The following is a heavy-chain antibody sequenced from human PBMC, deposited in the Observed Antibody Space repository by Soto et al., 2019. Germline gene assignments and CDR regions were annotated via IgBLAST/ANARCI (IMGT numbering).Heavy chain of an antibody. J-gene: IGHJ5*02. CDR3: ARHDRNKWFDP. V-gene: IGHV4-39*01. CDR2: FYYGGST. CDR1: GAFISSSHYY. Sequence: LSLTCPVSGAFISSSHYYWGWIRQSPGKGLEWIVSFYYGGSTYYNPSLKSRVTISADTTKNQFSLKLNYVNAADTALYYCARHDRNKWFDPWGQGTLVTVSS.